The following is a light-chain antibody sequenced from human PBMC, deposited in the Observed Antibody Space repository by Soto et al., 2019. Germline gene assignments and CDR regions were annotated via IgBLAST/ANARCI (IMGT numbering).Light chain of an antibody. CDR3: SSYAGSNGV. CDR1: SSDVGGYNY. V-gene: IGLV2-8*01. Sequence: QSVLTQPPSANGSPGQSVTISCTGTSSDVGGYNYVSWYQQHPGKAPKLMIYEVSKRPSGVPDRFSGSKSGNTASLTVSGLQAEDEADYYCSSYAGSNGVFGTGTKVTVL. J-gene: IGLJ1*01. CDR2: EVS.